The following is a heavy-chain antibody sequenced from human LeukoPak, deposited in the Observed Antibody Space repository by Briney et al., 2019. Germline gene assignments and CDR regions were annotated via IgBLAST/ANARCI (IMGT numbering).Heavy chain of an antibody. CDR3: VKGGQRYDFWRFDF. V-gene: IGHV3-23*01. CDR2: ISGNGGST. Sequence: GGSLRLSCEASGFSFSIYAMSWVRPAPGKGLEWVSSISGNGGSTYYANSVKGRFTIARDNSKNTLYMEMNNLTEENTALYYCVKGGQRYDFWRFDFWGRGTLVTVSS. CDR1: GFSFSIYA. J-gene: IGHJ5*01. D-gene: IGHD3-3*01.